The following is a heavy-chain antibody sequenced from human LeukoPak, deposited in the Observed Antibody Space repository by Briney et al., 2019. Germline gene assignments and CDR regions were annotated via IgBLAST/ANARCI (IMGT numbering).Heavy chain of an antibody. J-gene: IGHJ4*02. Sequence: GGSLRLSCAASGFTFSSYAMSWVRQAPGKGLEWVSAISGSGGSTYYADSVKGRFTISRDNAKNSLYLQMNSLRAEDTALYYCAKSEGSSWYSSEHPIDYWGQGTLVTVSS. V-gene: IGHV3-23*01. D-gene: IGHD6-13*01. CDR2: ISGSGGST. CDR3: AKSEGSSWYSSEHPIDY. CDR1: GFTFSSYA.